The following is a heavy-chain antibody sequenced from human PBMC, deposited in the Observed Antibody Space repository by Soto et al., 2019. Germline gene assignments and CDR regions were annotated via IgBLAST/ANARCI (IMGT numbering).Heavy chain of an antibody. V-gene: IGHV1-2*04. Sequence: QVQLVQSGAEVRKPGASVTVSCRSSGDSFNDYYIHWVRQAPGQGFEWMGWINPNGGVTKYAQKFQGWVSMTRDTSIRNAYMQLSWLRYHDTAVYYRARESGGPTPTLHYYYFDMDVWGTGTTVTVSS. CDR3: ARESGGPTPTLHYYYFDMDV. D-gene: IGHD1-26*01. CDR2: INPNGGVT. J-gene: IGHJ6*04. CDR1: GDSFNDYY.